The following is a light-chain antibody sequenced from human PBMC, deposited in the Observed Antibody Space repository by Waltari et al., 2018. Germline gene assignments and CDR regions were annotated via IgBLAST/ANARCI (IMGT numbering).Light chain of an antibody. Sequence: QLVLTQSPSASASLGASVTLTCTLASGHSPNIIPWHPQQPQKGPRYLMTVNSDGSHSKGDEIPDRFSGSSSSSGTERYLTISSVQSEDEADYYCQTGGHGTWVFGGGTKLTVL. V-gene: IGLV4-69*01. CDR3: QTGGHGTWV. CDR2: VNSDGSH. J-gene: IGLJ3*02. CDR1: SGHSPNI.